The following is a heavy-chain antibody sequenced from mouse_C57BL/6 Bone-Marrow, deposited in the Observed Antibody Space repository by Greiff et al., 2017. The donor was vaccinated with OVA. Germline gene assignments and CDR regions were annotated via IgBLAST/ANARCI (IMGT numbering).Heavy chain of an antibody. CDR1: GYTFTEYT. Sequence: VKLQESGAELVKPGASVKLSCKASGYTFTEYTIHWVKQRSGQGLEWIGWFYPGSGSIKYNEKFKDKATLTADKSSSTVYMELSRLTSEDSAVYFCARHEDYYGSSYEAMDYWGQGTSVTVSS. D-gene: IGHD1-1*01. CDR3: ARHEDYYGSSYEAMDY. V-gene: IGHV1-62-2*01. J-gene: IGHJ4*01. CDR2: FYPGSGSI.